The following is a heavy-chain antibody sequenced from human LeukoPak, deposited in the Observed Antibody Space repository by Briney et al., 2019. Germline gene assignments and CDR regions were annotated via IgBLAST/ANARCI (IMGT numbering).Heavy chain of an antibody. CDR1: AFTFSSYG. V-gene: IGHV3-30*03. J-gene: IGHJ3*02. Sequence: GRSLRLSCAASAFTFSSYGMHWVRQAPGKGLEWVAVISYDGSKKHYADSVKGRFTISRDNSKNTLFLQMNSLRAEDTAVYYCVRDGGSAWYINGDEAFDIWGQGTMVTVSS. CDR2: ISYDGSKK. D-gene: IGHD6-19*01. CDR3: VRDGGSAWYINGDEAFDI.